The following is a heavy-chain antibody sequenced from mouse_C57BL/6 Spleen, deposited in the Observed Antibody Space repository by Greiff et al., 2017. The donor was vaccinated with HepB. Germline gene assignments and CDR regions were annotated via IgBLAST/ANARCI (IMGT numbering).Heavy chain of an antibody. V-gene: IGHV5-17*01. D-gene: IGHD1-1*01. J-gene: IGHJ2*01. CDR2: ISSGSSTI. Sequence: EVKVVESGGGLVKPGGSLKLSCAASGFTFSDYGMHWVRQAPEKGLEWVAYISSGSSTIYYADTVKGRFTISRDNAKNTLFLQMTSLRSEDTAMYYCARDHGTTVGATRIFDYWGQGTTLTVSS. CDR1: GFTFSDYG. CDR3: ARDHGTTVGATRIFDY.